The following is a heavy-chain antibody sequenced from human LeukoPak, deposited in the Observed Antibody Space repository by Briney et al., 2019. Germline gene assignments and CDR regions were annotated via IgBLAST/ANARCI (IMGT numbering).Heavy chain of an antibody. D-gene: IGHD3-22*01. CDR3: ARIGLSNYYDSSGLDY. CDR2: INSDGSTT. J-gene: IGHJ4*02. V-gene: IGHV3-74*01. CDR1: GFTFSSTW. Sequence: GGSLRLSCAASGFTFSSTWIHWVRQAPGKGLVWVSHINSDGSTTRYADSVKGRFTISRDNAKNTVYLQMNSLRAEDTAVYYCARIGLSNYYDSSGLDYWGQGTLVTVSS.